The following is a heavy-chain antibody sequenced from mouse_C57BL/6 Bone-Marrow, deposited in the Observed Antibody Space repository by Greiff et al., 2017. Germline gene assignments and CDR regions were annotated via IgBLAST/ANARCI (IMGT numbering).Heavy chain of an antibody. D-gene: IGHD1-1*01. J-gene: IGHJ1*03. Sequence: LQESGPELVKPGASVTLSCKASGYTFTSYDINWVKPRPGQGLEWIGWIYPRDGSTKYNEKFKGKATLTVDTASSTAYMELHSLTSEDSAVYFCARDYGSSYWYFDVWGTGTTVTVSS. V-gene: IGHV1-85*01. CDR2: IYPRDGST. CDR3: ARDYGSSYWYFDV. CDR1: GYTFTSYD.